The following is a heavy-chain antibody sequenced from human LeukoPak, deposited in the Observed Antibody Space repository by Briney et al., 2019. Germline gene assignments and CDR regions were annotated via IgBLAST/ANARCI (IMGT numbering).Heavy chain of an antibody. Sequence: SGGSLRLSCAASGFTFSDYYMSWIRQAPGKGLEWVSYISSSGSTIYYADSVKGRFTISRDNAKNSLYLQMNSLRAEDTAVYYCARVKGAAGTNDAFDIWGQGTMVTVSS. J-gene: IGHJ3*02. D-gene: IGHD6-13*01. V-gene: IGHV3-11*01. CDR1: GFTFSDYY. CDR3: ARVKGAAGTNDAFDI. CDR2: ISSSGSTI.